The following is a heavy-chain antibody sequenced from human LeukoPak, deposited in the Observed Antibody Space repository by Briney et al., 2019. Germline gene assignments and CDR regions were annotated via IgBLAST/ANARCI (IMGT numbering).Heavy chain of an antibody. D-gene: IGHD3-10*01. CDR3: AKDMYGSGSPLYNWFDP. J-gene: IGHJ5*02. CDR1: GFTFDDYA. Sequence: PGRSLRLSCAASGFTFDDYAMHWVRQAPGKGLEWVSGISWNSGNIGYADSVKGRFTISRDNAKNSLYLQMNSLRAEDTALYYCAKDMYGSGSPLYNWFDPWGQGTLVTVSS. CDR2: ISWNSGNI. V-gene: IGHV3-9*01.